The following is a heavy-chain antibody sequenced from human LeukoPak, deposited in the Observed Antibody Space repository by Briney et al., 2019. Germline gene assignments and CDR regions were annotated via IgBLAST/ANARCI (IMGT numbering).Heavy chain of an antibody. CDR2: ISGYNGNT. J-gene: IGHJ3*02. D-gene: IGHD6-19*01. Sequence: ASVKVSCKASGYTFGTYGISWVRQAPGQGLEWMAWISGYNGNTNYARNHQGRVTVTTDTSTSTAYMDLRSLRSDDTAVYYCARDGYSSGHDAFDIWGQGTMVTVSS. CDR1: GYTFGTYG. V-gene: IGHV1-18*01. CDR3: ARDGYSSGHDAFDI.